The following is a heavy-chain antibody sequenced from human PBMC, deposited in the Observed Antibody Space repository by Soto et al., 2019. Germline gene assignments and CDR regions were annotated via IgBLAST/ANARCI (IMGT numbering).Heavy chain of an antibody. Sequence: EVQLLESGGGLVQPGGSLRLSCAASGFTFTSYAMSWVRQAPGKGLEWVSTINEGGGRTYYTDSVKGRFTISRDDSKNTLYLQMNSLRAEDSALYYCAKGARPSSWGQGILVTVSS. V-gene: IGHV3-23*01. J-gene: IGHJ5*02. CDR1: GFTFTSYA. CDR3: AKGARPSS. CDR2: INEGGGRT.